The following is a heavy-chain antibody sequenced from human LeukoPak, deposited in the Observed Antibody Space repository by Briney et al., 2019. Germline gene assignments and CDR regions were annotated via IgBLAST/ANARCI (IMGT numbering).Heavy chain of an antibody. CDR3: AREEYCSSTSCYRDYFDY. Sequence: GGSLGLSCAASGFTFSSYWMSWVRQAPGKGLEWVANIKQDGSEKYYVDSVKGRFTISRDNAKNSLYLQMNSLRAEDTAVYYCAREEYCSSTSCYRDYFDYWGQGTLVTVSS. J-gene: IGHJ4*02. D-gene: IGHD2-2*02. V-gene: IGHV3-7*01. CDR1: GFTFSSYW. CDR2: IKQDGSEK.